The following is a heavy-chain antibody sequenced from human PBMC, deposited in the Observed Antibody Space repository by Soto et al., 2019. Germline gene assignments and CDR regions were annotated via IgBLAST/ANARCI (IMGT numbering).Heavy chain of an antibody. J-gene: IGHJ4*02. CDR1: GGSFSGYY. CDR3: ARVGGWYYFDY. D-gene: IGHD6-19*01. CDR2: INHSGST. Sequence: PSETLSLACAVYGGSFSGYYWSWIRQPPGKGLEWIGEINHSGSTNYNPSLKSRVTISVDTSKNQFSLKLSSVTAADTAVYYCARVGGWYYFDYWGQGTLVTVS. V-gene: IGHV4-34*01.